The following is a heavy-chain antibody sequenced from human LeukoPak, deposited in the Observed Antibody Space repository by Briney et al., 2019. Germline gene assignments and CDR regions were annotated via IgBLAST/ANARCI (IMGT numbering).Heavy chain of an antibody. V-gene: IGHV3-23*01. CDR2: ISGSGGST. D-gene: IGHD2-2*01. Sequence: GGSLRLSCAASGFTFSSYAMSWVRQAPGKGLEWVSAISGSGGSTYYADSVKGRFTIYRDNSKNTLYLQMNSLRAEDTAVYYCAKGYCSSASCANRADYWGQGTLVTVSS. J-gene: IGHJ4*02. CDR1: GFTFSSYA. CDR3: AKGYCSSASCANRADY.